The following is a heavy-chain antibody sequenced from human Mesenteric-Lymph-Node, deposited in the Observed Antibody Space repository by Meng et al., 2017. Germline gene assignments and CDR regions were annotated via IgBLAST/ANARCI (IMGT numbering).Heavy chain of an antibody. Sequence: QVQVVQSGAEMKRPGASVKVSCKAKASDYTFTKYDISWERQAPGQGLEWMGWLSAYNGDTNCAQRLQVRVIMTTDTSTSTAYMELRSLRSDDTAVYYCARVLELGGKDDYWGPGTLVTVSS. D-gene: IGHD4-23*01. CDR1: DYTFTKYD. J-gene: IGHJ4*02. V-gene: IGHV1-18*01. CDR3: ARVLELGGKDDY. CDR2: LSAYNGDT.